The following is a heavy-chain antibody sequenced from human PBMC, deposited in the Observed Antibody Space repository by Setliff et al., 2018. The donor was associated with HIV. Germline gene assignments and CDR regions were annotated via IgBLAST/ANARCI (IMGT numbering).Heavy chain of an antibody. D-gene: IGHD6-25*01. Sequence: GGSLRLSCVASGFTFSDYSMNWVRQAPGKGLEWVSYINNISSTISYADSVKGRFTISRDNAKSSLYLQMNSLRAEDTAVYYCTRTSRAAYWGRGTLVTAPQ. CDR1: GFTFSDYS. V-gene: IGHV3-48*01. J-gene: IGHJ4*02. CDR2: INNISSTI. CDR3: TRTSRAAY.